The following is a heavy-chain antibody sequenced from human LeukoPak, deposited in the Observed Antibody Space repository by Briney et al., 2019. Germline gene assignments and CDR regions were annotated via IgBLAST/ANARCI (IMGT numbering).Heavy chain of an antibody. CDR1: GFTFQNYA. D-gene: IGHD3-3*01. Sequence: GGSLRLSCAASGFTFQNYAMSWVRQAPGKGLEWVAVISYDGRNEYYADSVKGRFTVSRDISKNTLYLQMNSLRPEDTAVYYCARGGDSWSGYSYGMDVWGQGTTVTVSS. V-gene: IGHV3-30-3*01. CDR2: ISYDGRNE. CDR3: ARGGDSWSGYSYGMDV. J-gene: IGHJ6*02.